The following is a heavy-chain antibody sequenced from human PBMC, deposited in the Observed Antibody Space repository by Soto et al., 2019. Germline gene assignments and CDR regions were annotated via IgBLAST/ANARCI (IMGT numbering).Heavy chain of an antibody. CDR3: ARVLNPALALVDI. CDR1: GYTCTIYY. J-gene: IGHJ3*02. CDR2: INPSGGST. Sequence: ASVKVSCKASGYTCTIYYMHCVLQSPVQGLEWMGIINPSGGSTSYAQKFQGRVTMTRDTSTSTVYMELSSLRSEDTAVYYCARVLNPALALVDIWGQGTMVTVSS. V-gene: IGHV1-46*01.